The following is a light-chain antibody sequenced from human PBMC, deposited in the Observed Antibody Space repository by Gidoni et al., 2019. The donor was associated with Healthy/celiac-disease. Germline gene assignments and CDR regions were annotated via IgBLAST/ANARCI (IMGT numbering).Light chain of an antibody. CDR2: KAS. CDR3: QQYHSYSQT. CDR1: QSISSW. V-gene: IGKV1-5*03. Sequence: DIQLSQSPSTLSASVGDTVTITCLASQSISSWLAWYQQKPGKAPKLLIYKASSLASGVPSRFSGSGSGTDFTLTISSLQPDDFATYYCQQYHSYSQTFGQGTKVEIK. J-gene: IGKJ1*01.